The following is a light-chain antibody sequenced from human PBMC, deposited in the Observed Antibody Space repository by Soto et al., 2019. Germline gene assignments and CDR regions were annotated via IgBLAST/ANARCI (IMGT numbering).Light chain of an antibody. J-gene: IGKJ1*01. Sequence: EIVMTQPPATLSVSPGEGGTLSCRATESVNTNVAWYQQKPGQAPRLLIYSASTRATGTPAGFSGSGSGTEFTLTISSLQSEDFAVYYCQQYNNWPLTFGQGTKVDI. V-gene: IGKV3-15*01. CDR2: SAS. CDR1: ESVNTN. CDR3: QQYNNWPLT.